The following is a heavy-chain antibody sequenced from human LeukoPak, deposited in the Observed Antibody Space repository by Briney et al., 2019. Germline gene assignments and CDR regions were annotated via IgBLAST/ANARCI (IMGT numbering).Heavy chain of an antibody. J-gene: IGHJ4*02. CDR2: ISGNGDHT. Sequence: PGGSLRLSCAASGFSFIGYAMPWVRQAPGKGLEYVSAISGNGDHTYYANSVKGRFTISRDNSKNTLYLQMGSLRGEDMAVYYCARGSSLGYCTGTSCYHRYFDYWGQGALVTVSS. CDR1: GFSFIGYA. D-gene: IGHD2-2*01. CDR3: ARGSSLGYCTGTSCYHRYFDY. V-gene: IGHV3-64*01.